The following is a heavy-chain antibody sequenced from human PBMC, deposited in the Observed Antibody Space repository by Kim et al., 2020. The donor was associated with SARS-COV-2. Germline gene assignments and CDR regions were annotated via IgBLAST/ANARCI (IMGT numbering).Heavy chain of an antibody. D-gene: IGHD4-17*01. J-gene: IGHJ4*02. CDR3: ARQDYGDPY. CDR2: GST. V-gene: IGHV4-39*01. Sequence: GSTYYNPSLKSRVTISVDTSKNQFSLKLSSVTAADTAVYYCARQDYGDPYWGQGTLVTVSS.